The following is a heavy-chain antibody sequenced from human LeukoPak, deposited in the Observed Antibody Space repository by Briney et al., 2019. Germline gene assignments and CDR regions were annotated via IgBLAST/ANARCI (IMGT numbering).Heavy chain of an antibody. J-gene: IGHJ6*03. CDR1: GFSFTSYW. CDR2: INRDGSEK. V-gene: IGHV3-7*01. CDR3: AREDQGIVVVPAAPSAMDV. Sequence: GGSLRLSCAASGFSFTSYWMSWVRQAPGQGLEWVANINRDGSEKYYVDSVKGRFTISRDNAKNSLYLQMNSLRAEDTAVYYCAREDQGIVVVPAAPSAMDVWGKGTTVTVSS. D-gene: IGHD2-2*01.